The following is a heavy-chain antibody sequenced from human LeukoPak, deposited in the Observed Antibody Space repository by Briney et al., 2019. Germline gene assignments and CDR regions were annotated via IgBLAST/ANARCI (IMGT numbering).Heavy chain of an antibody. CDR2: IYYSGST. V-gene: IGHV4-59*01. D-gene: IGHD1-26*01. J-gene: IGHJ5*02. CDR3: ARDRASYSGSRGWFDP. Sequence: PSETLSLTCTVSGGSISSYYWSWIRQPPGKGLEWIGYIYYSGSTNYNPSLKSRVTISVDTSKNQFSLKLSSVTAADTAVYYRARDRASYSGSRGWFDPWGQGTLVTVPS. CDR1: GGSISSYY.